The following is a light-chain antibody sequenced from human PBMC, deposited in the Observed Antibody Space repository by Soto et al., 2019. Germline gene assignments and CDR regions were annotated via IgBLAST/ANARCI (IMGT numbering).Light chain of an antibody. J-gene: IGKJ1*01. V-gene: IGKV3-15*01. Sequence: EIVMTQSPATLSVSPGERAILSCRASQSVDSNLAWYQQKPGQAPRLLIYGASTRATGIPARFSGSGSGTEFTLTISSLQSEDFAVYYCQQYNNWPLTFGQGTKMEIK. CDR3: QQYNNWPLT. CDR1: QSVDSN. CDR2: GAS.